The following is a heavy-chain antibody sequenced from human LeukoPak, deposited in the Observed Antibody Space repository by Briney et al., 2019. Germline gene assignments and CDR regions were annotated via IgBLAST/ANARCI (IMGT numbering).Heavy chain of an antibody. CDR3: ARVVGATTQPAFDY. CDR2: TYYRSKWYN. D-gene: IGHD1-26*01. V-gene: IGHV6-1*01. J-gene: IGHJ4*02. Sequence: SQTLSLTCAISGDSVSSNSAAWNWIRQSPSRGLEWLGRTYYRSKWYNDYAVSVKSRIAINPDTSKNQFSLQLNSVTPEDTAVYYCARVVGATTQPAFDYWGQGTLVTVSS. CDR1: GDSVSSNSAA.